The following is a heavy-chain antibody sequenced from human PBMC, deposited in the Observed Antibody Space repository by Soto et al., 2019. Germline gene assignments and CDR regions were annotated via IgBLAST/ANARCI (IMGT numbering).Heavy chain of an antibody. CDR2: INSDGGST. CDR1: GFTFSSYW. D-gene: IGHD6-19*01. Sequence: PGGSLRLSCAASGFTFSSYWMHWVRQAPGKGLVWVSRINSDGGSTSYADSVKGRFTISRDNAKNTLYLQMNSLRAEDTAVYYCTRDPAPSGWYDYWGQGTLVTVSS. CDR3: TRDPAPSGWYDY. V-gene: IGHV3-74*01. J-gene: IGHJ4*02.